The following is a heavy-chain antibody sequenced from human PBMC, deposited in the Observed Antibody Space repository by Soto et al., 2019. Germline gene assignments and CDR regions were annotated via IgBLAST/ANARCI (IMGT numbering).Heavy chain of an antibody. J-gene: IGHJ5*02. CDR1: GSTFSHAW. Sequence: EVQLVESGGGLVKPGGSLRLSCAASGSTFSHAWMSWVRQVPGKGLAWVARVKSKAAGGTTDYAAPVKGRFTISRDDSKNTLYLQMNSLKTDDTAVYYCTTLGFDPWGQGTLVTVSS. CDR2: VKSKAAGGTT. V-gene: IGHV3-15*01. CDR3: TTLGFDP.